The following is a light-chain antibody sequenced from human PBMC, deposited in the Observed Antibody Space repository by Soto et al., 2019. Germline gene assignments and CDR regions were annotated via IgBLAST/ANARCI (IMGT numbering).Light chain of an antibody. CDR2: QTS. V-gene: IGKV1-5*03. CDR1: QSINRG. Sequence: DIQMTQSPSTLSASVGDRATITYRASQSINRGLAWYQQKPGKAPKVLIYQTSLLETGVPSRFSGGGSGTEYTLTISSLQPDDFGTYYCQQYYDYPLTFGGGTKVEIE. J-gene: IGKJ4*01. CDR3: QQYYDYPLT.